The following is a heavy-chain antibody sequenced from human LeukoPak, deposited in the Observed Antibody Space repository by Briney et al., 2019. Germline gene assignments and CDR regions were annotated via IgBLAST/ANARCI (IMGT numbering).Heavy chain of an antibody. CDR1: GFTFSSYG. D-gene: IGHD2-15*01. J-gene: IGHJ6*03. CDR2: ISGSGGST. Sequence: PGGSLRLSCAASGFTFSSYGMSWVRQAPGKGLEWVSAISGSGGSTYYADSVKGRFTISRDNSKNTLYLQMNSLRAEDTAVYYCARVPYCSGGSCYSYYYYYYMDVWGKGTTVTISS. CDR3: ARVPYCSGGSCYSYYYYYYMDV. V-gene: IGHV3-23*01.